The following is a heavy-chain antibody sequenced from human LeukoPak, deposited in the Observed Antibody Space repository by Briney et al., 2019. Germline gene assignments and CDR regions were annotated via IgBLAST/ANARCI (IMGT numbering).Heavy chain of an antibody. V-gene: IGHV4-4*07. CDR2: IYTSGST. J-gene: IGHJ5*02. CDR3: ARQSNCGGDCYSIWFDP. Sequence: SGTLSLTCTVSGGSLSSDYWIWIRQSAGKGVEWIGRIYTSGSTNYNPSLKSRVTMSVDTSKNQFSLKLTSVTAADTAVYYCARQSNCGGDCYSIWFDPWGQGTLVTVSS. CDR1: GGSLSSDY. D-gene: IGHD2-21*02.